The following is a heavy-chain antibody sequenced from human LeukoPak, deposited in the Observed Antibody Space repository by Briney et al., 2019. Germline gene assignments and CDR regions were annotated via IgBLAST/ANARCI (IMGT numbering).Heavy chain of an antibody. CDR2: IYYSGST. CDR3: ARHIAAAGRFDY. V-gene: IGHV4-59*08. D-gene: IGHD6-13*01. J-gene: IGHJ4*02. CDR1: GGSISSYY. Sequence: NASETLSLTCTASGGSISSYYWSWIRQPPGKGLDCIGYIYYSGSTNYNPSLMNRVTISVDKSRRQFSLKEITMPAADDAAFYYARHIAAAGRFDYWGQGTLVTVSS.